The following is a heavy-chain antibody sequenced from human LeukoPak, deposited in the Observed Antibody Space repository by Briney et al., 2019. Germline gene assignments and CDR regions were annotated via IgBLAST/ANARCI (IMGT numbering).Heavy chain of an antibody. Sequence: GGSQRLSCAASRFTFRSYAKHWVRQAPGKGLEWVAVISYDGSNKYYADSVKGRFTISRDNSKNTLYVQMNSLRAEDTAMYYCARECYGEYYFDYWGQGTLVTVSS. D-gene: IGHD4-17*01. J-gene: IGHJ4*02. V-gene: IGHV3-30-3*01. CDR2: ISYDGSNK. CDR1: RFTFRSYA. CDR3: ARECYGEYYFDY.